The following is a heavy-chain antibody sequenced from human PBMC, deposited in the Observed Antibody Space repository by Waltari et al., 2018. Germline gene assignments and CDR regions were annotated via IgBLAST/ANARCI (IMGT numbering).Heavy chain of an antibody. V-gene: IGHV1-2*02. J-gene: IGHJ4*02. CDR1: GYTFTGYY. D-gene: IGHD2-8*02. Sequence: QVQLVQSGAEVKKPGASVKVSCKASGYTFTGYYMHWVRQAPGQGLEWMGWINPNSGGTNYAQKFQGRVTMTRDTSISTAYMELSRLRSDDTAVYYCARDTTHCTGGVCQFDYWGQGTLVTVSS. CDR2: INPNSGGT. CDR3: ARDTTHCTGGVCQFDY.